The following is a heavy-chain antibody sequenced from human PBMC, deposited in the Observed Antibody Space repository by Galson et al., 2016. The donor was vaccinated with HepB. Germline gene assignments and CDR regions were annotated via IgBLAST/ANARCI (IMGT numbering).Heavy chain of an antibody. CDR1: GFTFSSYG. Sequence: SLRLSCAASGFTFSSYGIHWVRQAPGKGLEWVAVISYDGNNKYYADSVKGRFTISKDNSKNTLYLQMSSLRAEDKAVYYCAKKAHILAGPDAFDIWGQGTMVTVSS. D-gene: IGHD3-9*01. CDR2: ISYDGNNK. J-gene: IGHJ3*02. CDR3: AKKAHILAGPDAFDI. V-gene: IGHV3-30*18.